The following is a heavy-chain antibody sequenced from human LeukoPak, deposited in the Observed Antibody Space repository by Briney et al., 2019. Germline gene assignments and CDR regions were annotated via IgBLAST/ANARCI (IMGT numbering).Heavy chain of an antibody. CDR3: AKDPSMRWLQFSYFDY. CDR2: ISYDGSNK. V-gene: IGHV3-30*18. CDR1: GFTFSSYG. J-gene: IGHJ4*02. D-gene: IGHD5-24*01. Sequence: GGSLRLSCVASGFTFSSYGIHWVRQAPGKGLEWVAVISYDGSNKYYSDSVKGRFTISRGNSKNTLYLQMNSLRAEDTAVYYCAKDPSMRWLQFSYFDYWGQGTLVTVSS.